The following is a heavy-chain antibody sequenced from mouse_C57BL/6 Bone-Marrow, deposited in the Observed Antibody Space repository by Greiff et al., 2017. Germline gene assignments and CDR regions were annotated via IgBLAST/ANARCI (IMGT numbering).Heavy chain of an antibody. CDR1: GYTFPSYW. CDR3: ARDGYYPPWCAY. CDR2: IDPSDSYT. D-gene: IGHD2-3*01. Sequence: QVQLQQPGAELVMPGASVKLSCKASGYTFPSYWMHWVKQRPGQGLEWIGEIDPSDSYTNYNQKFKGKSTLTVDKSSSTAYMQLSSLTSEDSAVYYCARDGYYPPWCAYWGQGTLVTVSA. J-gene: IGHJ3*01. V-gene: IGHV1-69*01.